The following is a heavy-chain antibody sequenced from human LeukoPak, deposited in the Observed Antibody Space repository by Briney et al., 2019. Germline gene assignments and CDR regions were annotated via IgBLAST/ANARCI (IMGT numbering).Heavy chain of an antibody. J-gene: IGHJ4*02. Sequence: ASVKVSCKASVYTFTNFYIYWVRQAPGQGLEWMGWMNPNSGDTSYAREFQDRVTMTRDTSLSTAYMELSRLRSDDTAVYFCARRPINCIITNCYVDYWGQGTLVTVSS. D-gene: IGHD2-2*01. CDR2: MNPNSGDT. CDR3: ARRPINCIITNCYVDY. V-gene: IGHV1-2*02. CDR1: VYTFTNFY.